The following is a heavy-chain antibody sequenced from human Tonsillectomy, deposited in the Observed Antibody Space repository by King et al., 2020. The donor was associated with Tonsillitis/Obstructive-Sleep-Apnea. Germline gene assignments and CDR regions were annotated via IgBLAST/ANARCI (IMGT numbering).Heavy chain of an antibody. CDR2: ISYDESNK. CDR3: ARGPNQTPHSYADC. J-gene: IGHJ4*02. Sequence: VQLVESGGGVVQPGRSLRLSCAASGFTISNYAMHWVRQAPGKGLEWVAIISYDESNKYYADSVKGRFTISRDTSKNTLYLQMNNLRPDDPAVYYCARGPNQTPHSYADCWGQGTLVTVSS. V-gene: IGHV3-30*04. D-gene: IGHD5-18*01. CDR1: GFTISNYA.